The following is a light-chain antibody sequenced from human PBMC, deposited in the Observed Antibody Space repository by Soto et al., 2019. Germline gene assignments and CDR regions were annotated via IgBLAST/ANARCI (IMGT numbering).Light chain of an antibody. Sequence: EIVFTQSPATLSLSPGERATLSCRASQSVSSYLAWYRQKPGQAPRLLIYEASNRANGIPARFSGSGSGAELTLTISSLQSEDFAVYDCQQYNNWRTVTFGQGTKVDIK. J-gene: IGKJ1*01. CDR3: QQYNNWRTVT. V-gene: IGKV3-11*01. CDR1: QSVSSY. CDR2: EAS.